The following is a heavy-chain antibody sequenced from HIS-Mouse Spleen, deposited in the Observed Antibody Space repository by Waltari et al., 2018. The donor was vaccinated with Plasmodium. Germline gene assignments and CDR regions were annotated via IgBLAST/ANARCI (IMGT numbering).Heavy chain of an antibody. J-gene: IGHJ3*02. CDR2: IYSGGST. V-gene: IGHV3-53*01. D-gene: IGHD6-6*01. Sequence: EVQLVESGGGLIQPGGSLRLSCSASGFTVSSNSMSWFRQAPGKGLECVSVIYSGGSTYYADSVKGRFTISRDNSKNTLYLQMNSLRAEDTAVYYCARGMKSSSSAFDIWGQGTMVTVSS. CDR1: GFTVSSNS. CDR3: ARGMKSSSSAFDI.